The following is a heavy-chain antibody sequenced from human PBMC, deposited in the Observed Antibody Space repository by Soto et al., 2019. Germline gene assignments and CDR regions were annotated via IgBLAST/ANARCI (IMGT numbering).Heavy chain of an antibody. D-gene: IGHD5-12*01. J-gene: IGHJ4*02. CDR3: ARDNGYESDY. Sequence: QVQLVQSGAEVKKPGASVKVSCKASGYTFTSYGISWVRQAPGQGLEWMGWISAYNGNTNYAQKLQGRVTMTTATXTXXXXMXLRSLRSDDTAVYYCARDNGYESDYWGQGTLVTVSS. V-gene: IGHV1-18*01. CDR2: ISAYNGNT. CDR1: GYTFTSYG.